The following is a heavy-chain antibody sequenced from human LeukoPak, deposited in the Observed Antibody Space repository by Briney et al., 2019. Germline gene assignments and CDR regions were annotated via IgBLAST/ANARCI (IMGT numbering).Heavy chain of an antibody. D-gene: IGHD3-22*01. CDR3: AKGSSGYFFDL. Sequence: PGGSLRLSCAASGFIFNNYGLVWVRQAPGKGLEWVSAISNDGGGTTYADFVKGRFSVSRDNSKNTLFLQMNSLRAEDTAIYYCAKGSSGYFFDLWGQGTLVTVSS. CDR1: GFIFNNYG. CDR2: ISNDGGGT. J-gene: IGHJ4*02. V-gene: IGHV3-23*01.